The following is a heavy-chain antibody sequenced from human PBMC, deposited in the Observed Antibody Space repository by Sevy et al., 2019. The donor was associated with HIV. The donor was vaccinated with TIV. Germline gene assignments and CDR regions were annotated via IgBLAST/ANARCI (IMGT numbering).Heavy chain of an antibody. CDR2: IKEDGSEK. D-gene: IGHD2-2*01. CDR1: GFTFSYYW. J-gene: IGHJ4*02. CDR3: ARGRRNAF. Sequence: GGSLRLSCAASGFTFSYYWMTWVRQAPGKGLEWVANIKEDGSEKYYVDSVKGRFTISRDNAKNSLYLQMNSLRVEDTAVYYCARGRRNAFWGLGTLVTVSS. V-gene: IGHV3-7*01.